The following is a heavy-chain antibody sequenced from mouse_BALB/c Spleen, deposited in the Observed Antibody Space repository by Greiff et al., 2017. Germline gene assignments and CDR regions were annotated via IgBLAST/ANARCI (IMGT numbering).Heavy chain of an antibody. D-gene: IGHD1-1*01. CDR3: ARDGSSSFAY. CDR1: GFTFSSYA. J-gene: IGHJ3*01. CDR2: ISSGGST. Sequence: EVQLVKSGGGLVKPGGSLKLSCAASGFTFSSYAMSWVRQTPEKRLEWVASISSGGSTYYPDSVKGRFTISRDNARNILYLQMSSLRSEDTAMYYCARDGSSSFAYWGQGTLVTVSA. V-gene: IGHV5-6-5*01.